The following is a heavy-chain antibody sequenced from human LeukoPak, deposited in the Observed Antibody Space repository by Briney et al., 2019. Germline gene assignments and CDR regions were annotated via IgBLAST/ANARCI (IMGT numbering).Heavy chain of an antibody. V-gene: IGHV1-8*03. CDR1: GYSFTTYD. CDR3: TRGSGIVVAGWDWFDP. Sequence: ASVKVSCKASGYSFTTYDINWVRQATGQGLEWMGWMNPNSGNTGYAQKFQGRVAITRNTSISTAYMELSSLRSEDTAVYYCTRGSGIVVAGWDWFDPWGQGTLVTVSS. CDR2: MNPNSGNT. J-gene: IGHJ5*02. D-gene: IGHD6-19*01.